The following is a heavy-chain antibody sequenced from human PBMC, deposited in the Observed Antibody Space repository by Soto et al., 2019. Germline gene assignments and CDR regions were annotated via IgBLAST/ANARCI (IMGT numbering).Heavy chain of an antibody. Sequence: EVQLVESGGGLVQPGGSLRLSCAASGLTFSSYWMHWVRQAPGKGLVWVSRINSDGSSTSYADSVKGRFTISRDNAKNTLYLQMNSLRAEDTAVYYCARPPKPITLSYGMDVWGQGTTVTVSS. CDR3: ARPPKPITLSYGMDV. D-gene: IGHD3-3*01. CDR2: INSDGSST. CDR1: GLTFSSYW. V-gene: IGHV3-74*01. J-gene: IGHJ6*02.